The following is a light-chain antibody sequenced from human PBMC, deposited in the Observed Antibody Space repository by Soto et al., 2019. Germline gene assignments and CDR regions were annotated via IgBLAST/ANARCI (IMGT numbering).Light chain of an antibody. J-gene: IGKJ4*01. V-gene: IGKV3-11*01. CDR3: QQRGSWPWLT. Sequence: EIVLKQSPGTLSLSPGERATLSFRTSQTVNNYLAWYQQKPVQAPRLVIYDASNRATGIPARFSGSGSGTDFTLTINSLEPEDSAVYYCQQRGSWPWLTFGGGTRVEIK. CDR1: QTVNNY. CDR2: DAS.